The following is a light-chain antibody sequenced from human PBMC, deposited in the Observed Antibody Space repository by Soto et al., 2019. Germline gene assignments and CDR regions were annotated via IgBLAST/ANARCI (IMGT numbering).Light chain of an antibody. CDR2: MVS. Sequence: DVVMTQSPLSLPVTLGQPASISCRSSHSLLHSDGNTYLSWFQQRPGQSPRRLIYMVSNRDPGGPDRFSGRWSRPEFTIKTSRGEAEDVAIYYFLPGNPWPPFTFGGGTKVEIK. V-gene: IGKV2-30*02. CDR3: LPGNPWPPFT. CDR1: HSLLHSDGNTY. J-gene: IGKJ4*01.